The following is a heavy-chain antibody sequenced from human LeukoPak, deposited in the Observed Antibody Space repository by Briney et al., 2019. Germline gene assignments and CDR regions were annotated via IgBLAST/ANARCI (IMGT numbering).Heavy chain of an antibody. Sequence: SETLSLTCTVSGGSISSYYWSWIRQPPGKGLEWIGYIYYSGSTNYNPSLKSRVTISVDTSKNQFSLKLSSVTAADTAVYYCARHSVAGRSGYYYGMDVWGQGTTVTVSS. CDR1: GGSISSYY. J-gene: IGHJ6*02. V-gene: IGHV4-59*08. CDR2: IYYSGST. CDR3: ARHSVAGRSGYYYGMDV. D-gene: IGHD6-19*01.